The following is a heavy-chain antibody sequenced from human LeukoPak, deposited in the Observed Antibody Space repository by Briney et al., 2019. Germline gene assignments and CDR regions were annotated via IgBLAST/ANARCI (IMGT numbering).Heavy chain of an antibody. CDR3: ARVSSSWYGLTFDP. V-gene: IGHV3-21*01. D-gene: IGHD6-13*01. CDR1: GFTFSSYS. Sequence: GGSLRLSCAASGFTFSSYSMNWVRQAPGKGLEWVSSISSSSSYIYYADSVKSRFTISRDNAKNSLYLQMNSLRAEDTAVYYCARVSSSWYGLTFDPWGQGTLVTVSS. CDR2: ISSSSSYI. J-gene: IGHJ5*02.